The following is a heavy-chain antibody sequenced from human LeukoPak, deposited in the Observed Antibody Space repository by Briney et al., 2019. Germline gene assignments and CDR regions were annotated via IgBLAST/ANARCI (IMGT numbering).Heavy chain of an antibody. J-gene: IGHJ3*02. CDR2: IYSSGNT. V-gene: IGHV4-34*01. CDR3: ARDGAVDILTGYGAFYI. CDR1: GGSFSGYY. Sequence: SETLSLTCAVYGGSFSGYYWSWIRQPPGKGLEWIGNIYSSGNTYYNASLKSRVTMYIDTSKNQFSLKLSSVTAADTAIYYCARDGAVDILTGYGAFYIWGQGTMVIVS. D-gene: IGHD3-9*01.